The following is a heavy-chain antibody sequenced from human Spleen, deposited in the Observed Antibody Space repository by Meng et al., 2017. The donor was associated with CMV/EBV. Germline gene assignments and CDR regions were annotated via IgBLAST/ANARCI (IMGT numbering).Heavy chain of an antibody. Sequence: SVKVSCKASGYTFTSYYMHWVRQAPGQGLEWMGGIIPIFGTANYAQKFQGRVTITTDESTSTAYMELSSLRSEDTAVYYCARESSGYDFNSWGQGTLVTVSS. CDR3: ARESSGYDFNS. V-gene: IGHV1-69*05. CDR2: IIPIFGTA. CDR1: GYTFTSYY. J-gene: IGHJ4*02. D-gene: IGHD5-12*01.